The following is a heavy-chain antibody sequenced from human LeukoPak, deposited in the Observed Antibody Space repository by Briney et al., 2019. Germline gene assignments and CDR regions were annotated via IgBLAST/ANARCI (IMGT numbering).Heavy chain of an antibody. Sequence: SETLSLTSPVSGGSLRSYYWRWIRQPDGNVLEWIWYTYYRGSPNDNTSLKGRVTLSVDTSKIHFSLKPTSVAAADPAVYYCARHATTRYYDSSGRGWFDPWGQGTLVTVSS. CDR1: GGSLRSYY. CDR2: TYYRGSP. V-gene: IGHV4-59*08. J-gene: IGHJ5*02. D-gene: IGHD3-22*01. CDR3: ARHATTRYYDSSGRGWFDP.